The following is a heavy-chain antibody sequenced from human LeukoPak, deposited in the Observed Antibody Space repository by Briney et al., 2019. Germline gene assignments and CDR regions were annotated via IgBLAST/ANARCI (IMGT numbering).Heavy chain of an antibody. Sequence: GASVKVSCKASGYTFTSYGISWVRQAPGQGLEWMGWISAYNGNTNYAQKLQGRVTMTTDTSTSTAYMELRSLRSDDTAVYYCARRTSPGSSTLIDYYYGMDVWGQGTTVTVSS. CDR3: ARRTSPGSSTLIDYYYGMDV. CDR2: ISAYNGNT. D-gene: IGHD6-6*01. CDR1: GYTFTSYG. V-gene: IGHV1-18*01. J-gene: IGHJ6*02.